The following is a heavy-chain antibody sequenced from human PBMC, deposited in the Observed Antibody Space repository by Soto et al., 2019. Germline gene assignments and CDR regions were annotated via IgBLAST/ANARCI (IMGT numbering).Heavy chain of an antibody. CDR3: ARGGYSYGHAAYYYYGMDV. J-gene: IGHJ6*02. CDR2: INSDGSST. V-gene: IGHV3-74*01. Sequence: GGSLRLSCAASGFTFNSYWMHWVRQAPGKGLVWVSRINSDGSSTSYADSVKGRFTISRDNAKNTLYLQMNSLRAEDTAVYYCARGGYSYGHAAYYYYGMDVWGQGTKVTVSS. D-gene: IGHD5-18*01. CDR1: GFTFNSYW.